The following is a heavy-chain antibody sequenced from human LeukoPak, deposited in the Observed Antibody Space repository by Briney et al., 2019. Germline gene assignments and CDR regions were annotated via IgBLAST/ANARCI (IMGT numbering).Heavy chain of an antibody. CDR1: GYSFTSYW. V-gene: IGHV5-51*01. CDR2: IYPGDSDT. D-gene: IGHD6-19*01. Sequence: GESLKISCKGSGYSFTSYWIGWVRQMPGKGLEWRGIIYPGDSDTRYSPSFQGQVTISADKSISTAYLQWSSLKASDTAMYYCARRIAVAGTARAFDIWGQGTMVTVSS. J-gene: IGHJ3*02. CDR3: ARRIAVAGTARAFDI.